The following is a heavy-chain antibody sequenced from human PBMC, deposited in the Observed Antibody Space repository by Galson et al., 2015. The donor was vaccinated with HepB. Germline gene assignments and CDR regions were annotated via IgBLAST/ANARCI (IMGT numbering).Heavy chain of an antibody. J-gene: IGHJ6*02. CDR3: ARRSSSFTASTGMGMDV. Sequence: SLRLSCAASGFTFSSYAMHWVRQAPGKGLEWVAVISYDGSNKYYADSVKGRFTISRDNSKNTLYLQMNSLRAEDTAVYYCARRSSSFTASTGMGMDVWGQGTTVTVSS. CDR1: GFTFSSYA. CDR2: ISYDGSNK. V-gene: IGHV3-30*04. D-gene: IGHD6-6*01.